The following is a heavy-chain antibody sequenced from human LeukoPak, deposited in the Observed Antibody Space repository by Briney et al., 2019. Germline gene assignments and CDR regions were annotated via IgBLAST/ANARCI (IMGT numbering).Heavy chain of an antibody. D-gene: IGHD1-1*01. CDR2: ISGSGGST. CDR1: GFTFSSYA. J-gene: IGHJ6*02. Sequence: GGSLRLSCAASGFTFSSYAMSWVRQAPGKGLEWVSAISGSGGSTYYADSVKGRFAISRDNSKNTLYLQMNSLRAEDTAAYYCAKGRRGYYYYGMDVWGQGTTVTVSS. V-gene: IGHV3-23*01. CDR3: AKGRRGYYYYGMDV.